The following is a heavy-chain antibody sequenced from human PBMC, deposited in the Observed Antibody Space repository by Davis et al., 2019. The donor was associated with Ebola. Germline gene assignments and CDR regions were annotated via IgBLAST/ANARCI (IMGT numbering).Heavy chain of an antibody. CDR1: GFTFRSYW. D-gene: IGHD3-16*01. CDR3: AREAVWRFDP. CDR2: INGDGSKI. Sequence: GESLKISCAASGFTFRSYWMHWVRQAPGKGLVWVSRINGDGSKIDYADSVKGRFTISRDNAKNSLYLQMNSLRAEDTAVYYCAREAVWRFDPWGQGTLVTVSS. V-gene: IGHV3-74*01. J-gene: IGHJ5*02.